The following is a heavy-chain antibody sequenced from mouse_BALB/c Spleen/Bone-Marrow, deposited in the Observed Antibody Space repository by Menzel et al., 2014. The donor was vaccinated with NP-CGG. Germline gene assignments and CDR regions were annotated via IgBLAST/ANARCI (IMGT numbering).Heavy chain of an antibody. J-gene: IGHJ4*01. CDR2: SRNKANDYTT. CDR3: ARDTRSAMDY. Sequence: EVKVVESGGGLVQPGGSLRLSCATSGFTFSDFYMEWVRQPPGKRLEWIAASRNKANDYTTEYSASVKGRCIVSRDTSQSVLYLQMNALRAEDTAIYYCARDTRSAMDYWGQGTSVIVSS. V-gene: IGHV7-1*02. CDR1: GFTFSDFY.